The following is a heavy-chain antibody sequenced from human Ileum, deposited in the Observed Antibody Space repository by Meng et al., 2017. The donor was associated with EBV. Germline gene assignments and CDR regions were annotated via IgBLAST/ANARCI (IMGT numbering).Heavy chain of an antibody. V-gene: IGHV4-28*01. CDR3: ARNVPGTSAYYD. Sequence: SWGGWIRQPPGKGLGWIGYIYYSGSTSYNPSLKSRVTMSVDTSKNQFSLNLNSVTAVDTAVYYCARNVPGTSAYYDWGQGTXVTVSS. CDR2: IYYSGST. J-gene: IGHJ4*02. D-gene: IGHD3-22*01. CDR1: SW.